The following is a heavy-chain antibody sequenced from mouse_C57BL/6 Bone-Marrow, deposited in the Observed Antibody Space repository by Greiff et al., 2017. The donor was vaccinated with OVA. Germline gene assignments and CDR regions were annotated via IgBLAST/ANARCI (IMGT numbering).Heavy chain of an antibody. Sequence: EVQLQESGPGLVKPSQSLSLTCSVTGYSITSGYYWNWIRQFPGNKLEWMGYISYDGSNNYNPSLKNRISITRDTSKNQFFLKLNSVTTEDTATYYCARRLYYYAMDYWGQGTSVTVSS. CDR2: ISYDGSN. CDR3: ARRLYYYAMDY. V-gene: IGHV3-6*01. CDR1: GYSITSGYY. J-gene: IGHJ4*01. D-gene: IGHD1-1*02.